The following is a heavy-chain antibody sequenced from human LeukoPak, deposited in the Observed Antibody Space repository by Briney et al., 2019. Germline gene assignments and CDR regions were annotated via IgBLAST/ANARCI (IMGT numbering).Heavy chain of an antibody. V-gene: IGHV3-48*03. CDR2: ISSSGSSI. CDR1: GFTFSSYE. J-gene: IGHJ4*02. Sequence: GGSLRLSCAASGFTFSSYEMNWVRQAPGKGLEWVSYISSSGSSIYYADSVKGRFTISRDNAKKSLSLQMNSLRAEDTAVYFCARYSDSWYPFDYWGQGTLVTVSS. D-gene: IGHD6-13*01. CDR3: ARYSDSWYPFDY.